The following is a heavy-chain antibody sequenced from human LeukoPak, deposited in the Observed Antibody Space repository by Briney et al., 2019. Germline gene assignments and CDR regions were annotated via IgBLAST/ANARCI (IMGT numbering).Heavy chain of an antibody. CDR2: ISAYNGNA. Sequence: GASVKVSCKASGDTFTSYGISWVRRAPGQGLEWMVWISAYNGNANYAQKLQGRVTMTTDTSTSTAYMELRSLRSDDTAVYYCARAVITMIVVVTTPCAFDIWGQGTMVTVSS. J-gene: IGHJ3*02. V-gene: IGHV1-18*01. D-gene: IGHD3-22*01. CDR1: GDTFTSYG. CDR3: ARAVITMIVVVTTPCAFDI.